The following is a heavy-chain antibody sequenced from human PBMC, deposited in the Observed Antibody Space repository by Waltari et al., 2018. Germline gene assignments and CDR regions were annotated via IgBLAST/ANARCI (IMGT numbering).Heavy chain of an antibody. V-gene: IGHV1-18*01. Sequence: QVQLVPSGAEVKKPGASVKVSCKASGYTFTSYGISWVRQAPGQGLEWMGWISAYNGNTNYAQKLQGRVTMTTDTSTSTAYMELRSLRSDDTAVYYCARGHCSGGSCYDYYYYGMDVWGQGTTVTVSS. CDR3: ARGHCSGGSCYDYYYYGMDV. D-gene: IGHD2-15*01. J-gene: IGHJ6*02. CDR1: GYTFTSYG. CDR2: ISAYNGNT.